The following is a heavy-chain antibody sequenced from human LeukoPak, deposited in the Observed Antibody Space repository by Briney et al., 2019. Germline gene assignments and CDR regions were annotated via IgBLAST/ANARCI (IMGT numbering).Heavy chain of an antibody. CDR1: GFTFGDYA. V-gene: IGHV3-49*03. D-gene: IGHD3-10*01. CDR2: IRSKAYGGTT. CDR3: TRDQYGSGSYSPFGY. Sequence: GGSLRLSCTASGFTFGDYAMSWFRQAPGKGLEWVGFIRSKAYGGTTEYAASVKGRFTISRDDSKSIAYLQMNSLKTEDTAVYYCTRDQYGSGSYSPFGYWGQGTLVTVSS. J-gene: IGHJ4*02.